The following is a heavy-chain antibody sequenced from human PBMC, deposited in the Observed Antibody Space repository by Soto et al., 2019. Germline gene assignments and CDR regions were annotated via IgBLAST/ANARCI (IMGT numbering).Heavy chain of an antibody. CDR3: ARGPPYYYDSSGYYYWFDP. D-gene: IGHD3-22*01. J-gene: IGHJ5*02. V-gene: IGHV1-69*13. Sequence: SVKVSCKASGGTFSSYAISWVRQAPGQGLEWMGGIIPIFGTANYAQKFQGRVTITADESTSTAYMELSSLRSEDTAVYYCARGPPYYYDSSGYYYWFDPWGQGTLVTVSS. CDR2: IIPIFGTA. CDR1: GGTFSSYA.